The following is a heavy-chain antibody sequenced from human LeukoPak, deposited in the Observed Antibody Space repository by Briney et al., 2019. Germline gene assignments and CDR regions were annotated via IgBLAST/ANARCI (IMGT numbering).Heavy chain of an antibody. CDR3: AKAGGGGYGYVKRYYFDY. CDR1: GFTFSSYG. CDR2: ISYDGSNK. J-gene: IGHJ4*02. V-gene: IGHV3-30*18. Sequence: GRSLRLSCAASGFTFSSYGMHWVRQAPGKGLEWVAVISYDGSNKYYADSVKGRFTISRDNSKNTLYLQMNSLRAEDTAVYYCAKAGGGGYGYVKRYYFDYWGQGTLVTVSS. D-gene: IGHD5-18*01.